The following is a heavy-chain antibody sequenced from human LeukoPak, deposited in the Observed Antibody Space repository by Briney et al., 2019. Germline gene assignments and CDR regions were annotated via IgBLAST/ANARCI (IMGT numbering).Heavy chain of an antibody. Sequence: GGSLRLSCAASGVTLSTYAMSWARQAPGKGLEWVSGISSSGSGDNTYYADSVKGRFTISRDNSKSTLYLQMNSLRAEDTAIYYCAKDYYDSRVYSSYYYYGLDVWGQGTTVTVSS. CDR1: GVTLSTYA. CDR3: AKDYYDSRVYSSYYYYGLDV. CDR2: ISSSGSGDNT. D-gene: IGHD3-22*01. V-gene: IGHV3-23*01. J-gene: IGHJ6*02.